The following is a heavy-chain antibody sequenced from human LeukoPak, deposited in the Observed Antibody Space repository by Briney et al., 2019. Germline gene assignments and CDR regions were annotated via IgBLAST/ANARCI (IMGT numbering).Heavy chain of an antibody. V-gene: IGHV3-23*01. CDR1: GFTFSSYV. J-gene: IGHJ5*02. CDR3: AKFLGVSVWYGISGP. D-gene: IGHD3-10*01. Sequence: GGSLRLSCAASGFTFSSYVMSWVRQAPGKGLEWVSAISGSGGSTYYADSVKGRFTISRDNSKNTLYLQMNSLRAEDTAVYYCAKFLGVSVWYGISGPWGQGTLVTVSS. CDR2: ISGSGGST.